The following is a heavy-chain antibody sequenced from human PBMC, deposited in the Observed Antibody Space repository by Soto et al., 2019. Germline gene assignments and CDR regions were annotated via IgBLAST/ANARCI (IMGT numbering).Heavy chain of an antibody. V-gene: IGHV3-7*05. CDR1: GFSFGSSW. J-gene: IGHJ3*02. D-gene: IGHD6-13*01. CDR3: ARAVSPGSSSLYLDAFDI. Sequence: EVQLVESGGDLVQPGGSLRLSCAASGFSFGSSWMTWVRQAPGKGLEWVANIKKDGSKINYLDSVRGRFTVSRDNAKNARYMEMNSLRAEDTALYYCARAVSPGSSSLYLDAFDIWGQGTMVTVSS. CDR2: IKKDGSKI.